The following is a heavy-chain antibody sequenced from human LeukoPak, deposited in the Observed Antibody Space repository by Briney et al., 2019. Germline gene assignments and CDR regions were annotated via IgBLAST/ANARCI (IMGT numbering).Heavy chain of an antibody. Sequence: ASVKVSCRASGYTFTSYYMHWVRQAPGQGLEWMGIINPSGGSTSYAQKFQGRVTKTRDTSTSTVYMELSSLRSEDTAVYYCARGAYYYDSSGYYPLHFDYWGQGTLVTVSS. CDR1: GYTFTSYY. CDR3: ARGAYYYDSSGYYPLHFDY. J-gene: IGHJ4*02. CDR2: INPSGGST. V-gene: IGHV1-46*01. D-gene: IGHD3-22*01.